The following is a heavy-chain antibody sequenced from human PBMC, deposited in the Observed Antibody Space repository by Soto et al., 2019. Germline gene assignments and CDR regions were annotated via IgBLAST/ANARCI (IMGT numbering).Heavy chain of an antibody. Sequence: PGGSLRLSCSASGFTFSSYAMHWVRQAPGKGLEYVSAISSNGGSTYYADSVKGRFTISRDNSKNTLYLQMSSLRAEDTAVYYCVKDLPSMATGTHYAFDIWGQGTMVTVSS. V-gene: IGHV3-64D*06. J-gene: IGHJ3*02. D-gene: IGHD5-12*01. CDR1: GFTFSSYA. CDR3: VKDLPSMATGTHYAFDI. CDR2: ISSNGGST.